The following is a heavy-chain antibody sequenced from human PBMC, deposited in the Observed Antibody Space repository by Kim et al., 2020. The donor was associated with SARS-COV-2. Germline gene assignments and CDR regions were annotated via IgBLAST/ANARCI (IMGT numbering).Heavy chain of an antibody. CDR3: ARNYGSGSGY. Sequence: SETLSLTCAVYGGSFSGYYWSWIRQPPGKGLEWIGEINHSGSTNYNPSLKSRVTISVDTSKNQFSLKLSSVTAADTAVYYCARNYGSGSGYWGQGTLVTVSS. D-gene: IGHD3-10*01. CDR1: GGSFSGYY. J-gene: IGHJ4*02. V-gene: IGHV4-34*01. CDR2: INHSGST.